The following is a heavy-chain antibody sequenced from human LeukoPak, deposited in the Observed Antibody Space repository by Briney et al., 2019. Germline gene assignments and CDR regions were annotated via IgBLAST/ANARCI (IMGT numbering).Heavy chain of an antibody. J-gene: IGHJ4*02. Sequence: ASVKVSCKASGYTFTGYYMHWVRQAPGQGLEWMGWINPNSGGTNYAQKFQGRGTMTRDTSISTAYMELSTLRSDDTAVYYCAREDSSGWSNFDYWGQGTLVTVSS. D-gene: IGHD6-19*01. CDR3: AREDSSGWSNFDY. CDR1: GYTFTGYY. V-gene: IGHV1-2*02. CDR2: INPNSGGT.